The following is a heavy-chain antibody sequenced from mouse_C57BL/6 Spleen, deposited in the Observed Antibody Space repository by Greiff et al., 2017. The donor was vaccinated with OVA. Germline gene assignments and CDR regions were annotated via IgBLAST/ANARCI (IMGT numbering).Heavy chain of an antibody. CDR1: GYTFTDYY. CDR3: ARPIDSSGYDFDY. CDR2: INPNNGGT. J-gene: IGHJ2*01. Sequence: EVQLQQSGPELVKPGASVKISCKASGYTFTDYYMNWVKQSHGKSLEWIGDINPNNGGTSYNQKFKGKATLTVDKSSSTAYMELRSLTSEDSAVYYCARPIDSSGYDFDYWGQGTTLTVSS. V-gene: IGHV1-26*01. D-gene: IGHD3-2*02.